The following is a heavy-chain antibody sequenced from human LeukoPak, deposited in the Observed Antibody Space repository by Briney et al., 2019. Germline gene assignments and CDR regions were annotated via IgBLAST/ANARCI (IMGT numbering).Heavy chain of an antibody. D-gene: IGHD3-9*01. CDR3: ARERWDGYYNRGGPVDV. CDR1: GSSISSGDYY. V-gene: IGHV4-30-4*01. J-gene: IGHJ6*02. CDR2: IYYSGST. Sequence: SQTLSLTCTVSGSSISSGDYYWSWIRQPPGKGLEWIGYIYYSGSTYYNPSLKSRVTISVDTSKNQFSLKLSSVTAADTAVYYCARERWDGYYNRGGPVDVWGQGTTVTVSS.